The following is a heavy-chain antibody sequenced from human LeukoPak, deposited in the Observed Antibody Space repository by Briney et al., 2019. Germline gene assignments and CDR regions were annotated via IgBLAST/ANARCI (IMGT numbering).Heavy chain of an antibody. CDR2: ISYDGSNI. Sequence: GGSLRLSCAASGFTFSSYWMSWVRQAPGKGLEWVALISYDGSNIQYADSLKGRFTISRDNSKNTLYLQMNSLRVDDTAVYYCARDLPPEDVWGQGTTVTVSS. CDR3: ARDLPPEDV. V-gene: IGHV3-30*03. J-gene: IGHJ6*02. CDR1: GFTFSSYW.